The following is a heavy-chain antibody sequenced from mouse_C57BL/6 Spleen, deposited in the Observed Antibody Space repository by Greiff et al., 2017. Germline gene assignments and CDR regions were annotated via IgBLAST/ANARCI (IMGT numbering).Heavy chain of an antibody. V-gene: IGHV14-1*01. D-gene: IGHD1-1*01. CDR3: TTYYYGSSPYYFDS. J-gene: IGHJ2*01. CDR2: IDPEDGDT. Sequence: EVQLQQSGAELVRPGASVKLSCTASGFNIKDYYMHWVKQRPEQGLEWIGRIDPEDGDTEYAPKFQGKATMTADTSSNTAYLQLSSLTSEDTAVYYCTTYYYGSSPYYFDSGGQGTTLTVSS. CDR1: GFNIKDYY.